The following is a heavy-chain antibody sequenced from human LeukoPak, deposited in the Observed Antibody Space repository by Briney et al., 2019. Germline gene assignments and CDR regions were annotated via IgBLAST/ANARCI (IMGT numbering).Heavy chain of an antibody. Sequence: GGSLRLSCAASGFTFSSYGMHWVRQAPGKGLEWVAFIRYDGSNKYYADSVKGRFTIPRDNSKNTLYLQMNSLRAEDTAVYYCAKDGRSDCSGGSCYSKTYYYYYYMDVWGKGTTVTISS. CDR3: AKDGRSDCSGGSCYSKTYYYYYYMDV. J-gene: IGHJ6*03. D-gene: IGHD2-15*01. V-gene: IGHV3-30*02. CDR2: IRYDGSNK. CDR1: GFTFSSYG.